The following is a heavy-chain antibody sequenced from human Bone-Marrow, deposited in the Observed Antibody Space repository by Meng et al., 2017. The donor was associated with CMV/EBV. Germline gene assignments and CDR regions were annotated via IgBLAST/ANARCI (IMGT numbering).Heavy chain of an antibody. V-gene: IGHV1-18*01. Sequence: ASVKVSCKASGYTFSSYGFSWVRQAPGQGLEWMGWISTSNGNTIYAQKIQDRVTMTRETSTSTVYMELRNLRSDDTAVYYCAKDMYGSGWYYYGMEAWGQGTTVTVSS. D-gene: IGHD3-10*01. CDR1: GYTFSSYG. CDR3: AKDMYGSGWYYYGMEA. CDR2: ISTSNGNT. J-gene: IGHJ6*02.